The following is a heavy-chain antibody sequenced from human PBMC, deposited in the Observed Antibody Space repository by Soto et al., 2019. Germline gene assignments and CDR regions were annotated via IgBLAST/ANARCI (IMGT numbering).Heavy chain of an antibody. Sequence: QVQLQESGPGLVKPSGTLSLTCAVSGGSISSSNWWSWVRQPPGKGLEWIGEIYHSGSTNYNPSLKSRVTISVDKSKNRFSLKLSSVTAADTAVYYCARDMLGGATDYYYGMDVWGQGTTVTVSS. CDR3: ARDMLGGATDYYYGMDV. CDR1: GGSISSSNW. J-gene: IGHJ6*02. CDR2: IYHSGST. V-gene: IGHV4-4*02. D-gene: IGHD1-26*01.